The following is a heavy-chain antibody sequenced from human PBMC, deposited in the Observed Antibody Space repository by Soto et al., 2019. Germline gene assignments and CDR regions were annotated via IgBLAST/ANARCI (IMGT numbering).Heavy chain of an antibody. Sequence: ASVKVSCKASGYTFTAYYIHWVRQAPGQGPEWMGWINPNSGGTNYAQKFQDRVTMTRDTSISTAYMELSRLRSDDTAVYYCARIDPVTINYYYGMDVWGQGTTVTVSS. J-gene: IGHJ6*02. CDR1: GYTFTAYY. D-gene: IGHD3-3*01. CDR2: INPNSGGT. V-gene: IGHV1-2*02. CDR3: ARIDPVTINYYYGMDV.